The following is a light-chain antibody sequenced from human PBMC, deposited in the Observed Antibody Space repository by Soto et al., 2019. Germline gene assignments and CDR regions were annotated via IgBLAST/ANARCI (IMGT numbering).Light chain of an antibody. J-gene: IGLJ1*01. CDR1: SSDVGGYNY. CDR2: DVS. V-gene: IGLV2-8*01. Sequence: QSALTQPPSASGSPGQSVTISCTGTSSDVGGYNYVSWYQHHPGKAPKLMIYDVSKRPSGVPDRFSGSKSGNTASLTVSGLQAEDEADYYCSSYAGSNNYVFGTGTKATVL. CDR3: SSYAGSNNYV.